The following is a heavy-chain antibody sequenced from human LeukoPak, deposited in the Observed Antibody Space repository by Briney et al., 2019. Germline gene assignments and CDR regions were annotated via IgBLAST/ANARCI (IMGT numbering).Heavy chain of an antibody. D-gene: IGHD1-26*01. CDR3: ARDNSVGDNAWWFDP. CDR2: INPTGGST. J-gene: IGHJ5*02. CDR1: GYTFTSYA. V-gene: IGHV1-46*01. Sequence: ASVKVSCKASGYTFTSYAMNWVRQAPGQGLEWMGLINPTGGSTGYAQKFQGRVTMTRGMSTSTDYMELSSLRSEDTAIYYCARDNSVGDNAWWFDPWGQGTLVTVSS.